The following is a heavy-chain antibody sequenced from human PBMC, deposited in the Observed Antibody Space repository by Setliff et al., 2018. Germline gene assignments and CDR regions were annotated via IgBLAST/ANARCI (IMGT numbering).Heavy chain of an antibody. J-gene: IGHJ6*03. CDR3: ARMSGFLYMDV. CDR1: GGSISSGGYY. V-gene: IGHV4-31*03. D-gene: IGHD3-3*01. Sequence: SETLSLTCTVSGGSISSGGYYWSWIRQHPGKGLEWIGYIYYSGSTSYYNPSLKSRVTISVDTSKNQFSLELSSVTAADTAVYYCARMSGFLYMDVWGKGTTVTVSS. CDR2: IYYSGSTS.